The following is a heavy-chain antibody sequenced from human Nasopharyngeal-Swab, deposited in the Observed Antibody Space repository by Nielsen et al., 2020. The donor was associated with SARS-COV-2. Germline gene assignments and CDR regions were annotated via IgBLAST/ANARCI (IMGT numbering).Heavy chain of an antibody. CDR2: ISGSDDST. J-gene: IGHJ4*02. CDR3: ADPPFSEY. Sequence: GGSLRLSCAASGFTFSSYAMNWVRQAPGKGLEWVSTISGSDDSTYYADPVKGRFTISRDNSKSTLYLQMNSLRADDTALYYCADPPFSEYWGQGTLVTVSS. V-gene: IGHV3-23*01. CDR1: GFTFSSYA.